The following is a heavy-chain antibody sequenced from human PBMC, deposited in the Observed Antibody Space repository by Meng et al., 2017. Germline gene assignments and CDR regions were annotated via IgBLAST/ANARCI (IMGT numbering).Heavy chain of an antibody. Sequence: QGVLVQCGAEGKKPGASVKVSCKPSGYSFTAYYIHWLRQAPGQGLEWMGRIDPNSGVTEYAHKFHGRVTVTGDTSISTAYMELRRLTSDDTAVYYCARDEDISAAGKLFGDYWGQGTLVTVSS. J-gene: IGHJ4*01. CDR3: ARDEDISAAGKLFGDY. CDR1: GYSFTAYY. D-gene: IGHD6-13*01. CDR2: IDPNSGVT. V-gene: IGHV1-2*06.